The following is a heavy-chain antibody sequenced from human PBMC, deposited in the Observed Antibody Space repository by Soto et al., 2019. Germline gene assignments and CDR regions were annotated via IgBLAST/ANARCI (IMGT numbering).Heavy chain of an antibody. V-gene: IGHV1-69*06. D-gene: IGHD6-6*01. CDR2: IIPIFGAA. J-gene: IGHJ6*02. CDR3: ARGRGFYISSDEFYFYSMDV. Sequence: QEQLVQSGAEVKIPGSSVTVSCKASGGSFSNYAVSWVRQAPGQGLEWMGGIIPIFGAATYAQKFRGRVRVTADKYRGIAYMEVNSLRSEDTAVYYCARGRGFYISSDEFYFYSMDVWGQGTTVTVSS. CDR1: GGSFSNYA.